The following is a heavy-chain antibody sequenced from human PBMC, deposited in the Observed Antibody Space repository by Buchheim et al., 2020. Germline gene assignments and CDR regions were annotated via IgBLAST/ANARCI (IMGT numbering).Heavy chain of an antibody. V-gene: IGHV4-61*01. D-gene: IGHD4-17*01. CDR2: ISYTEST. CDR1: SGSVGSRTYH. J-gene: IGHJ4*02. Sequence: HVQLRESGPGLVKPSETLSLTCTVSSGSVGSRTYHWSWIRQPPGKGLEWIGHISYTESTNYSPSLKSRATIPVDMSKNQLSLKLTSMTAADTAVYYCARGTVTRVFDYWGQGTL. CDR3: ARGTVTRVFDY.